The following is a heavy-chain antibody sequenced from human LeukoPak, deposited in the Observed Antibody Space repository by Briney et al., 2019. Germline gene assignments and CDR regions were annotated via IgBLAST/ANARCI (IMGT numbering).Heavy chain of an antibody. Sequence: GGSLRLSCAASGFTFSSYAMSWVRQAPGKGLEWVSAISGSGGSTYYADSVKGRFTISRDNSKNTLYLQMNSLRAEDTAVYYCAKSLGVRDYYCDSSGYYYFDYWGQGTLVTVSS. V-gene: IGHV3-23*01. CDR2: ISGSGGST. CDR1: GFTFSSYA. D-gene: IGHD3-22*01. J-gene: IGHJ4*02. CDR3: AKSLGVRDYYCDSSGYYYFDY.